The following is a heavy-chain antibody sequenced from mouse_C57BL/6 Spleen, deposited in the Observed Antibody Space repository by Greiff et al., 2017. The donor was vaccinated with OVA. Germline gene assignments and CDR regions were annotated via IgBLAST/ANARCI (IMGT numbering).Heavy chain of an antibody. CDR3: ARPDYYGSLDY. CDR2: ISSGSSTI. D-gene: IGHD1-1*01. J-gene: IGHJ2*01. V-gene: IGHV5-17*01. CDR1: GFTFSDYG. Sequence: DVMLVESGGGLVKPGGSLKLSCAASGFTFSDYGMHWVRQAPEKGLEWVAYISSGSSTIYYADTVKGRFTISRDNAKNTLFLQMTSLRSEDTAMYYCARPDYYGSLDYWGQGTTLTVSS.